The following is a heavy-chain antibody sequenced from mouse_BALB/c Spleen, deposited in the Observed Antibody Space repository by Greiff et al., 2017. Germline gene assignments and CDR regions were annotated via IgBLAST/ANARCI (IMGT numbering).Heavy chain of an antibody. CDR2: ISSGGSYT. CDR1: GFTFSSYT. Sequence: DVHLVESGGGLVKPGGSLKLSCAASGFTFSSYTMSWVRQTPEKRLEWVATISSGGSYTYYPDSVKGRFTISRDNAKNTLYLQMSSLKSEDTAMYYCTRDHDGYWAYWGQGTLVTVSA. D-gene: IGHD2-3*01. V-gene: IGHV5-6-4*01. J-gene: IGHJ3*01. CDR3: TRDHDGYWAY.